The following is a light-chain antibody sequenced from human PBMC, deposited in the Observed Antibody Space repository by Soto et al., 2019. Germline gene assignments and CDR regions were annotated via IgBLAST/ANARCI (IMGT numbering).Light chain of an antibody. J-gene: IGLJ2*01. Sequence: QSVLTQPASVSGSPGQSIAISCTGTSNDVGGYNYVSWYQQHPGKAPKPMIYDVSARPSGVSNRFSGSKSDNTASLTISGLQAEDEADYYCSSYTSSNTVVFGGGTKVTVL. V-gene: IGLV2-14*01. CDR1: SNDVGGYNY. CDR2: DVS. CDR3: SSYTSSNTVV.